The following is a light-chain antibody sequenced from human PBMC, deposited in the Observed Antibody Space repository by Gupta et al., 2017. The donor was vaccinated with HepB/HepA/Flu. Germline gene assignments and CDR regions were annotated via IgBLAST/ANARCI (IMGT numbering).Light chain of an antibody. CDR1: QGIRSH. V-gene: IGKV1-9*01. CDR3: QHGYHSPIT. Sequence: DMQLTHSPSFLSASVGDSVTITCRASQGIRSHLAWHQQNPGKAPKLLIYSASTVQSGVPSRFSGSGSGTEFTLTISSRQPEDFATFYCQHGYHSPITFGGGTKVAIK. J-gene: IGKJ4*01. CDR2: SAS.